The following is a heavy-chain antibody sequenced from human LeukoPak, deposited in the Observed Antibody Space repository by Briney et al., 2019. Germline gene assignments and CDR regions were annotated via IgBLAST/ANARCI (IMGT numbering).Heavy chain of an antibody. D-gene: IGHD5-12*01. J-gene: IGHJ4*02. CDR1: GFTFSSYA. V-gene: IGHV3-23*01. CDR3: AKDSSGYDYLSDY. CDR2: ISGSGGST. Sequence: GGSLRLSCAASGFTFSSYAMSWVRQAPGKGLEWVSAISGSGGSTYYADSVKGRFTISRDNSRNTLYLQMNSLRAEDTAVYYCAKDSSGYDYLSDYWGQGTLVTVSS.